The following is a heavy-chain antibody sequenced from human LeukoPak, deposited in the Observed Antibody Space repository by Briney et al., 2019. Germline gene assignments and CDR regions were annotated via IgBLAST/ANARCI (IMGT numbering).Heavy chain of an antibody. CDR2: ISAYNGNT. Sequence: GASVKVSCKASGHTFTSYGISWVRQAPGQGLEWMGWISAYNGNTNYAQKLQGRVTMTADTSTSTAYMELRSLRSDDTAVYYCARDGEMATIRSNWFDPWGQGTLVTVSS. CDR1: GHTFTSYG. J-gene: IGHJ5*02. CDR3: ARDGEMATIRSNWFDP. D-gene: IGHD5-24*01. V-gene: IGHV1-18*01.